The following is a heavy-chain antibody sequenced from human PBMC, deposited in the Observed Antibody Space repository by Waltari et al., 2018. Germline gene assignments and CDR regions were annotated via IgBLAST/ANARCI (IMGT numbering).Heavy chain of an antibody. Sequence: QVQLVQSGAEVKEPGASVKVSCKASGNIITTFYIHWVRQAPGQGLECMGIINPSGGGTNYAQKFQGRVTMTSDTSTSTVYMELSSLRSEDTALYFCARGTTSFNDYYYGLDVWGQGTAVSVSS. CDR3: ARGTTSFNDYYYGLDV. J-gene: IGHJ6*02. CDR1: GNIITTFY. CDR2: INPSGGGT. D-gene: IGHD3-16*02. V-gene: IGHV1-46*01.